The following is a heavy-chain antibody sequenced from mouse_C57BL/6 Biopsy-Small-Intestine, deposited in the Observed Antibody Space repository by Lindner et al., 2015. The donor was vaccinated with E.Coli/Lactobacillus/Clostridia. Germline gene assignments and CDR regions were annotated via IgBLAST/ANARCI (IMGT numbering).Heavy chain of an antibody. CDR3: ARMSQDNGPLDY. Sequence: SVKVSCKTSAYYTMHWVRQAPGQRLEWMGWINADSGNTRYSQKFQGRVTITRDTSASTAYVELRSLTSEDTALYYCARMSQDNGPLDYWGQGTLVTVSS. J-gene: IGHJ4*01. D-gene: IGHD1-2*01. CDR2: INADSGNT. CDR1: AYYT. V-gene: IGHV14-1*02.